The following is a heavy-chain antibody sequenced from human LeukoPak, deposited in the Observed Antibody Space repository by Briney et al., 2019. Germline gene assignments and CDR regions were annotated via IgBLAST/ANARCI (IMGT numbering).Heavy chain of an antibody. J-gene: IGHJ4*02. CDR3: ALYIWNSKRDFDY. CDR1: GCTFSRYW. Sequence: GGSLRPSCAAFGCTFSRYWMSWVRQAPGKGLEWVANIKHDGSEKCYGDSVKGRFTISRDNARNSLYLQMNSLRAEDTAVYYSALYIWNSKRDFDYCGQGTLVTVSS. D-gene: IGHD1-7*01. V-gene: IGHV3-7*05. CDR2: IKHDGSEK.